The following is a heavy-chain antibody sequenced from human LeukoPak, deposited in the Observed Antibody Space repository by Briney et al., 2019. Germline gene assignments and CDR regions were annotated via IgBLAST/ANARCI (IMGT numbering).Heavy chain of an antibody. Sequence: ASVKVSCKASGYTFTSYYMHWVRQAPGQGLEWMGIINPSGGSTSYAQKFQGRVTMTRDMSTSTVYMELSSLRSEDAAVYYCAPGYCSGGSCSPLGYWGQGTLVTVSS. D-gene: IGHD2-15*01. CDR1: GYTFTSYY. CDR2: INPSGGST. V-gene: IGHV1-46*03. J-gene: IGHJ4*02. CDR3: APGYCSGGSCSPLGY.